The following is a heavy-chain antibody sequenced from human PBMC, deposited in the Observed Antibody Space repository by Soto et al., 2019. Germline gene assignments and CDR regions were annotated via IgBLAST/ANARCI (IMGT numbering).Heavy chain of an antibody. CDR2: IFSNDEK. J-gene: IGHJ4*02. D-gene: IGHD1-7*01. V-gene: IGHV2-26*01. CDR3: ARILGTGTTGYFDY. CDR1: GFSLSNARMG. Sequence: QVTLKESGPVLVKPTETLTLTCTVSGFSLSNARMGVSWIRQPPGKALEWLAHIFSNDEKSYSTSLKSRLTISKDTSKSQVVLTMTNMDPVDTATYYCARILGTGTTGYFDYWGRGTLVTVSS.